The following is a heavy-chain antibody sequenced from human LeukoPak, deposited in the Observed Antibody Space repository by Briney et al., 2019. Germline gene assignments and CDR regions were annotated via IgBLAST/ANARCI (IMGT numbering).Heavy chain of an antibody. D-gene: IGHD2-2*01. J-gene: IGHJ6*03. CDR2: ISYDGSNK. V-gene: IGHV3-30*04. CDR3: ARDGCSSTSCMGPGNLYYYYYYMDV. CDR1: GFTFSSYA. Sequence: PGGSLRLSCAASGFTFSSYAMHWVRQAPGKGLEWVAVISYDGSNKYYADSVKGRFTISRDNSKNTLYLQMNSLRAEDTAVYYCARDGCSSTSCMGPGNLYYYYYYMDVWGKGTTVTVSS.